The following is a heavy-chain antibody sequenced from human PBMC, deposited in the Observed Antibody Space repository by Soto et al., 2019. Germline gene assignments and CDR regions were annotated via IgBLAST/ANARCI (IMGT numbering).Heavy chain of an antibody. CDR1: GFTFSSYG. CDR3: ARDRKGGYSKNHYYYYYGMDV. Sequence: QVQLVESGGGVVQPGRSLRLSCAASGFTFSSYGMHWVRQAPGKGVEWVAVIWYDGSNKYYADSVKGRFTISRDNSKNTLYLKMNSLRAEDTAVYYCARDRKGGYSKNHYYYYYGMDVWGQGTTVTVSS. J-gene: IGHJ6*02. CDR2: IWYDGSNK. D-gene: IGHD4-4*01. V-gene: IGHV3-33*01.